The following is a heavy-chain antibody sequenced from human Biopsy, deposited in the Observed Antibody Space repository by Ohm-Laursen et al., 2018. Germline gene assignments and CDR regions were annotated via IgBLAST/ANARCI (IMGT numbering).Heavy chain of an antibody. D-gene: IGHD3-10*01. Sequence: GSLRLSCTASGVTLSGYSMNWVRQAPGKGLEWVSSISASSSYIYYADSVKGRFTVSRDNAKNSLYLQMDRLRAEDTAVYYCARPPWGHAYGYYNGMDVWGQGTTVIVSS. V-gene: IGHV3-21*04. CDR3: ARPPWGHAYGYYNGMDV. CDR1: GVTLSGYS. J-gene: IGHJ6*02. CDR2: ISASSSYI.